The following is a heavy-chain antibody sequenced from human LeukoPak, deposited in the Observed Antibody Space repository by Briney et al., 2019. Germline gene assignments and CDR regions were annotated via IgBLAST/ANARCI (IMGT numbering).Heavy chain of an antibody. V-gene: IGHV4-34*01. D-gene: IGHD3-10*01. CDR2: IDHSGST. CDR1: GGSLTSYY. CDR3: ARANYYGSGSYPFYYYYMDV. Sequence: SETLSLTCGVSGGSLTSYYWSWIRQPPGKGLEWIGEIDHSGSTNYNPSLKSRVTISVDTSKNQFSLKLSSVTAADTAVYYCARANYYGSGSYPFYYYYMDVWGKGTTVTISS. J-gene: IGHJ6*03.